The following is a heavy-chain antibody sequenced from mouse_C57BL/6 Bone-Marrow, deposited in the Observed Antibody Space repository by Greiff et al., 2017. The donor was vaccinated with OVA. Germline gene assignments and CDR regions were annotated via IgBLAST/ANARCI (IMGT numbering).Heavy chain of an antibody. D-gene: IGHD1-1*01. CDR1: GFTFSDYY. CDR2: LSNGGGSP. V-gene: IGHV5-12*01. CDR3: ARGAITTDFDY. J-gene: IGHJ2*01. Sequence: EVKLVESGGGLVQPGGSLKLSCAASGFTFSDYYMYWVRQTPEKRLEWVAYLSNGGGSPYYPDTVKGRFTISRDNAKNTLYLQMSRLKSEDTAMYYCARGAITTDFDYWGQGTTLTVAS.